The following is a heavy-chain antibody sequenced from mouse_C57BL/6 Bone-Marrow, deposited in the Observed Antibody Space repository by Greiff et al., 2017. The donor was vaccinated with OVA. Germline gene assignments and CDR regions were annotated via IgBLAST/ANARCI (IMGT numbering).Heavy chain of an antibody. D-gene: IGHD2-2*01. V-gene: IGHV1-54*01. Sequence: VQLQQSGAELVRPGTSVKVSCKASGYAFTNYLIEWVKQRPGQGLEWIGVINPGSGGTNYNEKFKGKATLTADKSSSTAYMQLSSLTSEDSAVYFCAREWLRRFDYWGQGTTLTVSS. CDR3: AREWLRRFDY. CDR2: INPGSGGT. CDR1: GYAFTNYL. J-gene: IGHJ2*01.